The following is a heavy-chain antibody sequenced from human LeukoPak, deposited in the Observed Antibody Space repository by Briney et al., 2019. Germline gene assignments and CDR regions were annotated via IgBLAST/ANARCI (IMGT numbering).Heavy chain of an antibody. Sequence: GGSMRLSCAASGVTFSSYCISWVRQAPGKGLEWVGYIKQDGSEKYYVDSVKGRFTISRDNAKNSLYLQMNSLRAEDTAVYYCARCPYYYYYGMDVWGQGTTVTVSS. V-gene: IGHV3-7*03. J-gene: IGHJ6*02. CDR3: ARCPYYYYYGMDV. CDR1: GVTFSSYC. CDR2: IKQDGSEK.